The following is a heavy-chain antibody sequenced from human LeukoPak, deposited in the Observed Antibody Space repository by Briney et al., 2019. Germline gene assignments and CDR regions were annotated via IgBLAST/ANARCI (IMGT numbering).Heavy chain of an antibody. Sequence: SETLSLTCTVSGGSIRSSYYYWGWIRQPPGKRLEWIGSIYDSGSTYYNPSLKSRVTISVDTSKNQFSLKLSSVTAADTAVYYCARGRGGSHYVWGSYRSPPPFDYWGQGTLVTVSS. CDR2: IYDSGST. CDR1: GGSIRSSYYY. V-gene: IGHV4-39*07. J-gene: IGHJ4*02. CDR3: ARGRGGSHYVWGSYRSPPPFDY. D-gene: IGHD3-16*02.